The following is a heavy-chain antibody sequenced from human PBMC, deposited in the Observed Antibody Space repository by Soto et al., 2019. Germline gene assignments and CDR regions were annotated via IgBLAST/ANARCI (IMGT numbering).Heavy chain of an antibody. Sequence: SETLSLTCSVSGDSTTSDAYYWGWIRQPPGKGLEWLGSIYYSGYTYYNPSLKSRVTISVDRSRNQFSLNLRSVTAADTAVYYCVSGTSFYDVLTGYYVDRWFDPWGQGTLVTFSS. V-gene: IGHV4-39*01. D-gene: IGHD3-9*01. CDR1: GDSTTSDAYY. CDR2: IYYSGYT. J-gene: IGHJ5*02. CDR3: VSGTSFYDVLTGYYVDRWFDP.